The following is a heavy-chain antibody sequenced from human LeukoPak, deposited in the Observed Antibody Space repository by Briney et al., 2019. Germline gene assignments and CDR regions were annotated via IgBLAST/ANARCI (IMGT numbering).Heavy chain of an antibody. CDR1: GGSISSSSYY. J-gene: IGHJ4*02. V-gene: IGHV4-39*07. Sequence: SETLSLTCTVSGGSISSSSYYWVWIRQPPGKGLEWIGSIYYSGSTYYNPSLKSRVTISVDTSKNQFSLKLSSVTAADAAVYYCARKGSYDYVWGSPRGGSFDYWGQGTLVTVSS. CDR3: ARKGSYDYVWGSPRGGSFDY. CDR2: IYYSGST. D-gene: IGHD3-16*01.